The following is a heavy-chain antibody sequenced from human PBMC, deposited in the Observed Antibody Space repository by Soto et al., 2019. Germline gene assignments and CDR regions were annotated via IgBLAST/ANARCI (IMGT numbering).Heavy chain of an antibody. CDR1: GGSISSINW. CDR2: IYYSGNT. Sequence: PETLSLTCGVSGGSISSINWWTWVRQTPGKGLEWIGEIYYSGNTNYNPSLTSRVTMSIDKSKNQFFLNLTSVTAADTAVYYCARSSGVSATNWFDAWGQGTLVTVSS. CDR3: ARSSGVSATNWFDA. D-gene: IGHD3-10*01. J-gene: IGHJ5*02. V-gene: IGHV4-4*03.